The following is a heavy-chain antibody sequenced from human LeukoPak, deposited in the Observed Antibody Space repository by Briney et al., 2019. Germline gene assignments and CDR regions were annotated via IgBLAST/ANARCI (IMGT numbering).Heavy chain of an antibody. V-gene: IGHV3-30*02. CDR1: GFTFSSHG. Sequence: GGSLRLSCATSGFTFSSHGMHWVRQAPGKGLEWVAFIRSDGHNKYYADSVKGRFTISRDNAKNSLYLQMNSLRAEDTAVYYCARGPTYYFDSSGFSLGYWGQGTLVTVSS. CDR2: IRSDGHNK. D-gene: IGHD3-22*01. CDR3: ARGPTYYFDSSGFSLGY. J-gene: IGHJ4*02.